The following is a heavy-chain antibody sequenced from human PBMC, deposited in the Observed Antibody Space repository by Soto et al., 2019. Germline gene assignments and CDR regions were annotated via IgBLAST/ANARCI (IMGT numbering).Heavy chain of an antibody. CDR3: AREMGACSDSSCYPGPYDS. V-gene: IGHV3-48*02. D-gene: IGHD3-16*01. J-gene: IGHJ5*02. CDR2: ITSKSTTI. Sequence: RRGSLRLSCAASGFTFTSYSMNWVRQAPGQGLEWVSYITSKSTTIKYADSVKGRFTVSRDNAKNSLYLQLNSLRDGDTAVYYCAREMGACSDSSCYPGPYDSWGQGTLVTVSS. CDR1: GFTFTSYS.